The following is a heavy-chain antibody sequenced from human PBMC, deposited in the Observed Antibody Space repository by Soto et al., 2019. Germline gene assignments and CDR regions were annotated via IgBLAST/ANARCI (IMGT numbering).Heavy chain of an antibody. CDR2: IYYSGST. Sequence: SETLSLTCTVSGGSISSSSYYWGWIRQPPGKGLEWIGSIYYSGSTYYNPSLKSRVTISVHTSKNQFSLKLSSVTAADTAVYYCARHRARDYYYGMDVWGQGTTVT. D-gene: IGHD3-10*01. CDR3: ARHRARDYYYGMDV. J-gene: IGHJ6*02. V-gene: IGHV4-39*01. CDR1: GGSISSSSYY.